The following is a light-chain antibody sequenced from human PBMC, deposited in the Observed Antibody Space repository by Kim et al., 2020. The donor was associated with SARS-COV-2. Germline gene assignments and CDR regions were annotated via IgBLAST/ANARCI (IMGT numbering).Light chain of an antibody. CDR2: EVS. J-gene: IGLJ3*02. Sequence: GQSLTLSCTGTSSDVGVYNYLSCDQRSPGKAPKLMIYEVSMRPSGVPDRFSGSKSGNTASLTVSGLQAEDVSDYYCSSYAGSNNPVFGGGTKLTVL. V-gene: IGLV2-8*01. CDR1: SSDVGVYNY. CDR3: SSYAGSNNPV.